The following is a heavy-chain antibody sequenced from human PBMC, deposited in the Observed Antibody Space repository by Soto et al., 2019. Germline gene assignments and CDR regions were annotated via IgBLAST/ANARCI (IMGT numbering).Heavy chain of an antibody. V-gene: IGHV4-59*08. CDR3: ARRMLQSPIRTYYDFWSGYYSSDAFDI. D-gene: IGHD3-3*01. Sequence: SETLSLTCTVSGGSISSYYWSWIRQPPGKGLEWIGYIYYSGSTNYNPSLKSRVTISVDTSKNQFSLKLSSVTAADTAVYYCARRMLQSPIRTYYDFWSGYYSSDAFDIWGQGIMVTVSS. CDR2: IYYSGST. J-gene: IGHJ3*02. CDR1: GGSISSYY.